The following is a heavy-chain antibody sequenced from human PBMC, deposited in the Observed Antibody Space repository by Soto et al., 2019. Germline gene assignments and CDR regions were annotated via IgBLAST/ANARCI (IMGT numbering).Heavy chain of an antibody. V-gene: IGHV3-15*07. J-gene: IGHJ4*01. CDR3: TTDSRTTLPEIRFDY. D-gene: IGHD1-26*01. CDR1: GFPFNNAW. Sequence: PGGSLRLSCAASGFPFNNAWINWVRQVPGKGLEWVGRVKSKADGGSGDYAAPVKGRFVVSRDDSKDIVCLQMNSLKIEDTGVYYCTTDSRTTLPEIRFDYWGHGTQVTFSS. CDR2: VKSKADGGSG.